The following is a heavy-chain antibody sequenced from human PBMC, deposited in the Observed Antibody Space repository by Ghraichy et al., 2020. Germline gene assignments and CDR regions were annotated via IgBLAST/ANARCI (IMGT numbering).Heavy chain of an antibody. J-gene: IGHJ4*02. Sequence: GGSLRLSCAASGFTVSSNYMSWVRQAPGKGLEWFSVIYSGGSTYYADSVKGRFTISRDNSTNTLYLQMNSLRAEDTAVYYCASLFTMVRGVNDYWGQGTLVTVSS. V-gene: IGHV3-53*01. D-gene: IGHD3-10*01. CDR3: ASLFTMVRGVNDY. CDR1: GFTVSSNY. CDR2: IYSGGST.